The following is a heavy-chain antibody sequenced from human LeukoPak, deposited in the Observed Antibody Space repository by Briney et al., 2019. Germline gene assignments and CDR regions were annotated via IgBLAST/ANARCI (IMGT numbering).Heavy chain of an antibody. Sequence: SVKVSCKASGYTFTSYYMHWVRQAPGQGLEWMGGITAIFRTANYAQKFQGRVTVTADEFMSTVYMELSSLRSEDTAVYYCARHSGYHSTMYLDYWGQGTLVTVSS. V-gene: IGHV1-69*13. CDR1: GYTFTSYY. CDR3: ARHSGYHSTMYLDY. CDR2: ITAIFRTA. D-gene: IGHD3-22*01. J-gene: IGHJ4*02.